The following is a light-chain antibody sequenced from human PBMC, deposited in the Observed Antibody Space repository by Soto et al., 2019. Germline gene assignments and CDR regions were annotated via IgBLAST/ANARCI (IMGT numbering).Light chain of an antibody. V-gene: IGKV3-11*01. CDR3: QQRSNWPIT. CDR1: QSVGSF. CDR2: DAS. J-gene: IGKJ5*01. Sequence: EIVLTQSPATLSLSPGERATLSCRASQSVGSFLAWDQQTPGQAPRLLIYDASNKATGIPARFSGSGSGTDFTLVISSLEPEDFAVYYCQQRSNWPITFGQGTRLESK.